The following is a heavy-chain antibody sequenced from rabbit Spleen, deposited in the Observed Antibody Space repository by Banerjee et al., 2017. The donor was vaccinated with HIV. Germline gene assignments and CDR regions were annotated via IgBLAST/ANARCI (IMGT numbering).Heavy chain of an antibody. V-gene: IGHV1S45*01. CDR2: INTATGKD. Sequence: QQQLEESGGDLVKPEGSLTLTCKASGFSFSDRDVMCWVRQAPGKGLEWIACINTATGKDVYASWAKGRFTISKTSSTTVTLQVTSLTAADTATYFCARGSAAMTMVITGFYFNLWGPGTLVTVS. CDR1: GFSFSDRDV. J-gene: IGHJ4*01. CDR3: ARGSAAMTMVITGFYFNL. D-gene: IGHD2-1*01.